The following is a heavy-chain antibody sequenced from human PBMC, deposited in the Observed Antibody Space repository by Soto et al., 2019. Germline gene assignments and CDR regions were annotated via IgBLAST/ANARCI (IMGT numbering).Heavy chain of an antibody. CDR1: GFTFSSYG. J-gene: IGHJ4*02. CDR3: ASDYDSSGYYRPDFDY. Sequence: HPGGSLRLSCAASGFTFSSYGMHWVRQAPGKGLEWVAVISYDGSNKYYADSVKGRFAISRDNSKNTLYLQMNSLRAEDTAVYYCASDYDSSGYYRPDFDYWGQGTLVTVS. V-gene: IGHV3-30*03. CDR2: ISYDGSNK. D-gene: IGHD3-22*01.